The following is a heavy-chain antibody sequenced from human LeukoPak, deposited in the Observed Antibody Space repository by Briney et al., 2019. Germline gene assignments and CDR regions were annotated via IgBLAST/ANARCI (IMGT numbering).Heavy chain of an antibody. J-gene: IGHJ6*02. CDR2: IYYSGST. CDR1: GGSISSGGYY. D-gene: IGHD4-17*01. V-gene: IGHV4-31*03. CDR3: ARDRRYGDYDYYYYGMDV. Sequence: SATLSLTCTVSGGSISSGGYYWSWIRQHPGKGLQWIGYIYYSGSTYYNPSLKSRVTISVDTSKNQFSVKLSSVTAADTAVYYCARDRRYGDYDYYYYGMDVWGQGTTVTVSS.